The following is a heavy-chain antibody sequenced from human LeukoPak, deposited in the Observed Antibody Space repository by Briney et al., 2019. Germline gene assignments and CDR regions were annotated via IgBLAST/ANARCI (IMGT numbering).Heavy chain of an antibody. Sequence: GASVKVSCKVSGYSLTELSMHWVRQTLGKGLEWMGAFDPGDAETIYAQKFQGRVTLTEDTSTDTAYMELSSLRSEDTAIYYCARIRDGYNDAYDLWGQGTVVTVPS. D-gene: IGHD5-24*01. J-gene: IGHJ3*01. CDR3: ARIRDGYNDAYDL. V-gene: IGHV1-24*01. CDR2: FDPGDAET. CDR1: GYSLTELS.